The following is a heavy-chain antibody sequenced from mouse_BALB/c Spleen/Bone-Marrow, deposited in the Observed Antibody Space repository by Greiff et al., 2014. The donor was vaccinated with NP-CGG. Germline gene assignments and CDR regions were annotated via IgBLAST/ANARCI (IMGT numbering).Heavy chain of an antibody. V-gene: IGHV2-9*02. Sequence: QVQLQQSGPGLVAPSQSLSITCTVSGFSLTSYGAHWVRQPPGKGLEWLGVIWADGSTNYNSALMSRLSIRKDNSKSQVFLKMNSLQTDDTAMYYCARITTATGAMDYWGQGTSVTVSS. J-gene: IGHJ4*01. CDR2: IWADGST. CDR1: GFSLTSYG. CDR3: ARITTATGAMDY. D-gene: IGHD1-2*01.